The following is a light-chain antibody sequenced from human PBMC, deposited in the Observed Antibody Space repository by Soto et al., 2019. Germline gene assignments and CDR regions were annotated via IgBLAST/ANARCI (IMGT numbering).Light chain of an antibody. Sequence: DIQMTQSPSSVSASVGDRVTMTCRASQGISSWLVWYQQQAGKAPKLLIYAASKLQSGVPSRFSGSGSGTDFTLTISSLQPEDSATYYCQQANSFPQTFGQGTKVEIK. J-gene: IGKJ1*01. CDR3: QQANSFPQT. CDR1: QGISSW. CDR2: AAS. V-gene: IGKV1-12*01.